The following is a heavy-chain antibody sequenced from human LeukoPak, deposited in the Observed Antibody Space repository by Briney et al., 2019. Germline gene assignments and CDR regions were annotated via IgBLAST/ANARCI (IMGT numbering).Heavy chain of an antibody. V-gene: IGHV1-69*13. Sequence: SVKVSCKASGGTFSSYAISWVRQAPGQGLEWMGGIIPIFGTANYAQKFQGRVAITADESTSTAYMELSSLRSEDTAVYYCASQRDYGSSWRNYYYYYMDVWGKGTTVTVSS. CDR2: IIPIFGTA. J-gene: IGHJ6*03. CDR3: ASQRDYGSSWRNYYYYYMDV. CDR1: GGTFSSYA. D-gene: IGHD6-13*01.